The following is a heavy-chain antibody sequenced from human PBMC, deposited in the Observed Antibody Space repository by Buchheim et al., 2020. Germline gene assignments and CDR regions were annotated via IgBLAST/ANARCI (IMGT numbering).Heavy chain of an antibody. CDR1: GFTFSNYW. CDR2: INSDGRST. CDR3: ARVLGFGELTAFQH. Sequence: EVQLVESGGGLVQPGGSLRLSCAASGFTFSNYWMHWVRQAPGKGLVWVSLINSDGRSTSYADSVKGRFTISRDNATNTLSLQMNSLRAEETAVYYCARVLGFGELTAFQHWGQGTL. J-gene: IGHJ1*01. D-gene: IGHD3-10*01. V-gene: IGHV3-74*01.